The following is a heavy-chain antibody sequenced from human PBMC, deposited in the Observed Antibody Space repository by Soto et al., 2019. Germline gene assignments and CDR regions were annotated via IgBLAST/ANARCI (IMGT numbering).Heavy chain of an antibody. V-gene: IGHV1-3*01. D-gene: IGHD3-22*01. J-gene: IGHJ4*02. CDR2: INVGNGNT. Sequence: ASVKVSCKASGYTFTSYNIHWVRQAPGQRLEWMGWINVGNGNTRYSQKFQGRLTLTRDTPGNTAYLELNSLISEDTAVYYCGTPQDYDGCLDSWGQGTLVTVSS. CDR1: GYTFTSYN. CDR3: GTPQDYDGCLDS.